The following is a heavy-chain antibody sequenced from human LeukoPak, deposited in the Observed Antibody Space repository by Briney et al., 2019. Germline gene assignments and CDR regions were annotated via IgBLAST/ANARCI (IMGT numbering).Heavy chain of an antibody. D-gene: IGHD4-17*01. V-gene: IGHV3-53*01. CDR3: ARLDYGDDGSDAFDI. Sequence: SGGSLRLSCAASGFTVSSNYMSWVRQAPGKGLEWVSVIYRGTSTYYADSVKGRFTISRDNSKNTLYLQMNSPRAEDTAVYYCARLDYGDDGSDAFDIWGQGTMVTVSS. CDR2: IYRGTST. J-gene: IGHJ3*02. CDR1: GFTVSSNY.